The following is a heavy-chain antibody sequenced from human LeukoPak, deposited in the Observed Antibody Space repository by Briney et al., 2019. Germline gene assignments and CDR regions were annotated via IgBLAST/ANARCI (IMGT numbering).Heavy chain of an antibody. Sequence: GESLKISCKGSGYSFTSYWIGWVRQMPGKGLEWMGIIYPGDSDTKYSPSFQGHVTISADKAITTAYPQWSSLKASDTARYYCARSPSVVTATDYWGQGTLVTVSS. CDR2: IYPGDSDT. CDR3: ARSPSVVTATDY. V-gene: IGHV5-51*01. J-gene: IGHJ4*02. CDR1: GYSFTSYW. D-gene: IGHD2-21*02.